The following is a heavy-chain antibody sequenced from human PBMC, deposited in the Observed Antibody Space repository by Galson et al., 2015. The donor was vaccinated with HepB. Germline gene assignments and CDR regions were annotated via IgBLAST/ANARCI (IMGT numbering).Heavy chain of an antibody. CDR1: GFTFSSYG. V-gene: IGHV3-33*01. CDR3: ARANYYDSSGAFDI. D-gene: IGHD3-22*01. CDR2: IWYDGSNK. Sequence: SLRLSCAASGFTFSSYGMHWVRQAPGKGLEWVAVIWYDGSNKYYADSVKGRFTISRDNSKNTLYLQMNSLRAEDTAVYYCARANYYDSSGAFDIWGQGTMVTVSS. J-gene: IGHJ3*02.